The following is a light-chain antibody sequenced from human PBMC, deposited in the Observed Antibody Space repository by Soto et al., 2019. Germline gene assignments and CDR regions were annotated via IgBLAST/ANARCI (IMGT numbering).Light chain of an antibody. CDR3: CSYAGSSTWV. Sequence: QSALTQRASVSGSPGQSITISCTGTSSDVGSYNFVSWYQQHPGKAPKLMIYEGSKRPSGVSNRFSGSKSGNTASLTISGLQAEDEADYYCCSYAGSSTWVFGTGTKLTVL. CDR2: EGS. CDR1: SSDVGSYNF. V-gene: IGLV2-23*01. J-gene: IGLJ1*01.